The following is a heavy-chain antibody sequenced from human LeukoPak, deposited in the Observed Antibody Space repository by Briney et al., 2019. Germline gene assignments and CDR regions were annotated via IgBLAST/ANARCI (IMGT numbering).Heavy chain of an antibody. J-gene: IGHJ4*02. CDR1: GFTFSSYV. V-gene: IGHV3-23*01. D-gene: IGHD3-22*01. CDR2: ISGSGGST. Sequence: GGSLRLSCAASGFTFSSYVMSWVRQAPGKGLEWVSAISGSGGSTYYADSVKGRFTISRDNSKKTLYLQMNSLRAEDTAVYYCAKTGAVVIVYYFDYWGQGTLVTVSS. CDR3: AKTGAVVIVYYFDY.